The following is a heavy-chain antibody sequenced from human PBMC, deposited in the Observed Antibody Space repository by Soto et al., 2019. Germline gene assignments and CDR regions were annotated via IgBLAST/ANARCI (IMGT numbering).Heavy chain of an antibody. J-gene: IGHJ6*02. CDR1: GGSFSGYY. Sequence: PWETLSLTCAVYGGSFSGYYWSWIRQPPGKGLEWIGEINHSGSTNYNPSLKSRVTISVDTSKNQFSLKLSSVTAADTAVYYCARGPSAGGSGSYRAPHYYYYGMDVWGQGTTVTVSS. CDR3: ARGPSAGGSGSYRAPHYYYYGMDV. CDR2: INHSGST. D-gene: IGHD3-10*01. V-gene: IGHV4-34*01.